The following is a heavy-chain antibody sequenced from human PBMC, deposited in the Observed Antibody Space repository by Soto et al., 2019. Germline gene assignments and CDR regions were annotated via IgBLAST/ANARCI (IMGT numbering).Heavy chain of an antibody. CDR2: IYYSGST. CDR1: GGTIISYY. CDR3: ARVGSYYGSGSYYNWFDP. J-gene: IGHJ5*02. D-gene: IGHD3-10*01. V-gene: IGHV4-59*01. Sequence: SETLSLTCTVSGGTIISYYWSWIRQPTGKGLEWIGYIYYSGSTNYNPSLKSRVTISVDTSKNQFSLKLSSVTAADTAVYYCARVGSYYGSGSYYNWFDPWGQGTLVTAPQ.